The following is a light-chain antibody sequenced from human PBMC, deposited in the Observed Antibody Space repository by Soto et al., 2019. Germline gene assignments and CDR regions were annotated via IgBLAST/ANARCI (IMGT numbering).Light chain of an antibody. CDR2: GAS. CDR3: QQYDNSIT. J-gene: IGKJ5*01. V-gene: IGKV3-20*01. CDR1: QRVSSTY. Sequence: EIVLTQSPDTLSLSPGESATLSCRASQRVSSTYLAWYQQKPGRAPRLLIYGASTRATGIPDRFIGSGSGTDFTLTISRLEPEDFAVFYWQQYDNSITFGQGTRLEIE.